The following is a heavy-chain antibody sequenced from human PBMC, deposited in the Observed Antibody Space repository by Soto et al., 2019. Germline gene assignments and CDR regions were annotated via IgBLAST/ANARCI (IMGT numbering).Heavy chain of an antibody. CDR2: ISFSSSTI. V-gene: IGHV3-48*02. CDR3: ARDNGMAGSFDP. CDR1: GFTFSSYS. D-gene: IGHD2-8*01. J-gene: IGHJ5*02. Sequence: EVQLVESGGGLVQRGGSLRLSCAASGFTFSSYSMNWVREAPGKGLEWVSYISFSSSTIFYADSVRGRFTISRDNAKNSLYLQMNALRDEDTAVYYCARDNGMAGSFDPWGQGTLVTVSS.